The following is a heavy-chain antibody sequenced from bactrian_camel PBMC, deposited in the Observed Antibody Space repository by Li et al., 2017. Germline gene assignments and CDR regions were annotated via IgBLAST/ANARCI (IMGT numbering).Heavy chain of an antibody. CDR3: VKAQGSHSALLFGYSS. J-gene: IGHJ4*01. CDR1: GYTSSSYC. V-gene: IGHV3S55*01. CDR2: IDGAGST. D-gene: IGHD2*01. Sequence: HVQLVESGGGSVQAGGSLRLSCVAHGYTSSSYCMGWFRQAPGKEREGVAVIDGAGSTIYADSVKGRFTISKDNAKNTLYLQMNSLKTEDTALYFCVKAQGSHSALLFGYSSWGQGTQVTVS.